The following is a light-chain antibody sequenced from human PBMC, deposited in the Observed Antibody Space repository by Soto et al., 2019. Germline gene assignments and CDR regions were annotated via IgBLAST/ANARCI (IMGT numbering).Light chain of an antibody. CDR1: SSNIGRHY. CDR3: SAWDYSRSAVV. Sequence: QSVLTQPPSASGTPGQRVPISCSGSSSNIGRHYGYWYQQLPVTAPKLLIYRNTQRPSWVPDRFSGSKSVTSASLAISGLRSEDEADYYCSAWDYSRSAVVFGGGTKLTVL. V-gene: IGLV1-47*01. CDR2: RNT. J-gene: IGLJ2*01.